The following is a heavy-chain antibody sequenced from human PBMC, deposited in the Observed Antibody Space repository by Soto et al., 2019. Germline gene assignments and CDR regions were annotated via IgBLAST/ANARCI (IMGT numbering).Heavy chain of an antibody. J-gene: IGHJ4*02. Sequence: GSLRLSCVASGFTFSSYWMSWVRQIPGKGLEWVANIKEDASDRSYVDSVKGRFTISRDNAKNSLYLQMNSLRADDTAIYYCARWHNWGRGTLVTVSS. CDR3: ARWHN. CDR2: IKEDASDR. V-gene: IGHV3-7*05. CDR1: GFTFSSYW.